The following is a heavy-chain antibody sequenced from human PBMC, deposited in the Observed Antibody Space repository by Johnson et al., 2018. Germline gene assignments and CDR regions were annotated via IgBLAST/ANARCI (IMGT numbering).Heavy chain of an antibody. CDR1: GFTVSSNY. Sequence: VQLQESGGGLIQPGGSLRLSCAASGFTVSSNYMSWVRQAPGKGLEWVSVIYSGGSTYYADSVKGRFTISRDNSKNTLYLQMNSLRGEDTAVYYCARDLGIVVVTAAIDDDGRDVGGQGTTVSVSS. J-gene: IGHJ6*02. D-gene: IGHD2-2*01. CDR2: IYSGGST. CDR3: ARDLGIVVVTAAIDDDGRDV. V-gene: IGHV3-53*01.